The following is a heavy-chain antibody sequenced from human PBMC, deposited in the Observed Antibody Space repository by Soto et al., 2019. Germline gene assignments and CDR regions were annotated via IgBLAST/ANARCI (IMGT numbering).Heavy chain of an antibody. D-gene: IGHD3-22*01. Sequence: SETLSLTCTVSGGSISSYYWRWIRQPPGKGLEWIGYIYYSGSTNYNPSLKSRVTISVDTSTNQFSLKLSSVTAADTAVYYCARESADYYDSSGYYYYYDYMDVWGKGTTVTVSS. J-gene: IGHJ6*03. CDR2: IYYSGST. CDR1: GGSISSYY. CDR3: ARESADYYDSSGYYYYYDYMDV. V-gene: IGHV4-59*01.